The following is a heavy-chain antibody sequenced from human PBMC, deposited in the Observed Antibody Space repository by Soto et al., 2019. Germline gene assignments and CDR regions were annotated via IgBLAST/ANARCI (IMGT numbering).Heavy chain of an antibody. CDR2: IYYSGST. CDR1: GGSISSYY. V-gene: IGHV4-59*04. CDR3: ARHRGYYDWVTCYYTELNFDD. J-gene: IGHJ4*02. D-gene: IGHD3-9*01. Sequence: SEPLSLTFTVSGGSISSYYWSWIRQPPGKGLEWIGYIYYSGSTYYNPSLKSRVTISVDTSKNQFSLKLSSVTAADTAVYYCARHRGYYDWVTCYYTELNFDDWGQGKLVTVYS.